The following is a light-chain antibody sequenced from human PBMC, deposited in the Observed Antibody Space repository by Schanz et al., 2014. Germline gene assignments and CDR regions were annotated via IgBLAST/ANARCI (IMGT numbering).Light chain of an antibody. CDR3: AAWDDSLSVV. CDR1: ISPLFLPY. V-gene: IGLV1-47*01. Sequence: QYGLTKPPSASWTPWQSFPLSFSGSISPLFLPYVYWYQQLPGTAPKLLIYRNNQRPSGVPDRFSGSKSGTSASLAISGLRSEDEADYYCAAWDDSLSVVFGGGTKLTVL. J-gene: IGLJ3*02. CDR2: RNN.